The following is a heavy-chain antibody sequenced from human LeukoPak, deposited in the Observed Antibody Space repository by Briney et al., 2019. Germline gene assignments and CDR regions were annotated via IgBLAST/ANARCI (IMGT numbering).Heavy chain of an antibody. J-gene: IGHJ4*02. CDR2: ISGSGDST. Sequence: GGSLRLSCAASGFTFSSYAMSWVRQAPGKGLEWVSAISGSGDSTYYGDSVKGRFTISRDNSKNTLYLQMNSLRAEDTAVYYCARAPAFGESYFDYWGQGTLVTVSS. CDR3: ARAPAFGESYFDY. CDR1: GFTFSSYA. D-gene: IGHD3-10*01. V-gene: IGHV3-23*01.